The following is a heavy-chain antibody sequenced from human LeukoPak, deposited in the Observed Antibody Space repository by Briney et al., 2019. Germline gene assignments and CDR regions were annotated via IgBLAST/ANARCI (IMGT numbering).Heavy chain of an antibody. Sequence: GGSLRLSCAASGFTFSSYAMSWVRQAPGKGLEWVSAISGSGGSTYYADSVKGRFTISRDNSKNTLYLQMNSLRAEDTAVYYCAKPNYYDSSGYLWNGMDVWGQGTTVTVSS. CDR2: ISGSGGST. CDR1: GFTFSSYA. J-gene: IGHJ6*02. D-gene: IGHD3-22*01. CDR3: AKPNYYDSSGYLWNGMDV. V-gene: IGHV3-23*01.